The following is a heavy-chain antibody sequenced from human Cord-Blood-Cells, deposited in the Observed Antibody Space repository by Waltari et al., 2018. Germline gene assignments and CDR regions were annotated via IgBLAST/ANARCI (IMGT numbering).Heavy chain of an antibody. CDR1: GYTLTELS. D-gene: IGHD6-6*01. V-gene: IGHV1-24*01. Sequence: QVQLVQSGAEVKKPGASVKVSCKVSGYTLTELSMHWVRQAPGTGLEWMGGFDPEDGETIYAQKFQGRVTMTEDTSTDTAYMELSSLRSEDTAVYYCATDQIAARPGYYYYYYMDVWGKGTTVTVSS. CDR3: ATDQIAARPGYYYYYYMDV. CDR2: FDPEDGET. J-gene: IGHJ6*03.